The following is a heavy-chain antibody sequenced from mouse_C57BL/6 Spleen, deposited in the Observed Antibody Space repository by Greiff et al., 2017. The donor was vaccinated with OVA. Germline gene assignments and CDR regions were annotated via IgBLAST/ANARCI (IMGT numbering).Heavy chain of an antibody. CDR2: IYPRDGST. V-gene: IGHV1-85*01. D-gene: IGHD2-2*01. Sequence: VQLQQSGPELVKPGASVKLSCKASGYTFTSYDINWVKQRPGQGLEWIGWIYPRDGSTKYNEKFKGKATLTVDTSSSTAYMELHSLTSEDSAVYFCARYGYDPYYYAMDYWGQGTSVTVSS. J-gene: IGHJ4*01. CDR1: GYTFTSYD. CDR3: ARYGYDPYYYAMDY.